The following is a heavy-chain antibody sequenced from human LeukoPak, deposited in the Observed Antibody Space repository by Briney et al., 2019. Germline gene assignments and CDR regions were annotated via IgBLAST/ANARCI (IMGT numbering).Heavy chain of an antibody. J-gene: IGHJ4*02. CDR2: ISGSGGST. CDR1: GFTFSSYA. Sequence: PGGSLRLSCAASGFTFSSYAMSWVRQAPGKGLEWVSAISGSGGSTYYADSVKGRFTISRDNSKNTLYLQMNSLRAEDTAVYYCAKVSASDCSGGSCYTNDYWGQGTLVTVSS. V-gene: IGHV3-23*01. CDR3: AKVSASDCSGGSCYTNDY. D-gene: IGHD2-15*01.